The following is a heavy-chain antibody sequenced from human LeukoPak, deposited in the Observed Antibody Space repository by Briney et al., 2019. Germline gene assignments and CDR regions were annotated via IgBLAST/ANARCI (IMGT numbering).Heavy chain of an antibody. CDR3: ARHLYPHYDFWSGIDP. CDR1: GFTFSSYA. CDR2: IYYSGST. J-gene: IGHJ5*02. V-gene: IGHV4-39*01. D-gene: IGHD3-3*01. Sequence: GSLRLSCAASGFTFSSYAMSWVRQPPGKGLEWIGSIYYSGSTYYNPSLKSRVTISVDTSKNQFSLKLSSVTAADTAVYYCARHLYPHYDFWSGIDPWGQGTLVTVSS.